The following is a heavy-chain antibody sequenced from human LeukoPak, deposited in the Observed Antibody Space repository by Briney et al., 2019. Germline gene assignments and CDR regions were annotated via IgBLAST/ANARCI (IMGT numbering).Heavy chain of an antibody. CDR3: ARHFRYYYGSGSYYGY. CDR1: GYSFTCYW. V-gene: IGHV5-51*01. D-gene: IGHD3-10*01. J-gene: IGHJ4*02. CDR2: IYPGDSDT. Sequence: GESLKISCKGSGYSFTCYWIGWVRQMPGKGLEWMGIIYPGDSDTRYSPSFQGQVTISADKSISTAYLQWSSLKASDTAMYYCARHFRYYYGSGSYYGYWGEGTLVTVSS.